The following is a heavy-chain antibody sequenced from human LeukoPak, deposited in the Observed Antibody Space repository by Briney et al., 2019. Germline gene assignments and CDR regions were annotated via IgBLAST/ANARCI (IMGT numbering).Heavy chain of an antibody. CDR1: GFTFSSYA. CDR3: ARARYTSGWETLDY. CDR2: ISSSGSIE. J-gene: IGHJ4*02. Sequence: GGSLRLSCAASGFTFSSYAMSWVRQAPGKGLEWVSYISSSGSIEHYADSVKGRFTISRDNAKNSLYLQMNSLRAEDTAVYYCARARYTSGWETLDYWGQGTLVTVSS. D-gene: IGHD6-19*01. V-gene: IGHV3-48*03.